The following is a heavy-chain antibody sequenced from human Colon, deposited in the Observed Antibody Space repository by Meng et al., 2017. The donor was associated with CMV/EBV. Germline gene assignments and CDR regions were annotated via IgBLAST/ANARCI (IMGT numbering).Heavy chain of an antibody. J-gene: IGHJ3*02. D-gene: IGHD3-10*01. CDR3: AKERFTGSGAAVGI. CDR2: ISPSGNSM. Sequence: GGSLRLSCAASGFTFTDYFMIWIRQAPGEGLQWISQISPSGNSMKYADSVRGRFTISRDNTKKSMLLEMNSLRADDTAVYYCAKERFTGSGAAVGIWGQGTRVTVSS. CDR1: GFTFTDYF. V-gene: IGHV3-11*01.